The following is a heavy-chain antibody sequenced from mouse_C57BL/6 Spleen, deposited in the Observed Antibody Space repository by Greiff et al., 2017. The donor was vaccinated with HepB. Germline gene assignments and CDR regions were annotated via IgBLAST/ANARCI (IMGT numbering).Heavy chain of an antibody. CDR3: ARNSYYYGSSYEGYFDV. D-gene: IGHD1-1*01. CDR2: IWTGGGT. J-gene: IGHJ1*03. Sequence: VKLMESGPGLVAPSQSLSITCTVSGFSLTSYAISWVRQPPGKGLEWLGVIWTGGGTNYNSALKSRLSISKDNSKSQVFLKMNSLQTDDTARYYCARNSYYYGSSYEGYFDVWGTGTTVTVSS. V-gene: IGHV2-9-1*01. CDR1: GFSLTSYA.